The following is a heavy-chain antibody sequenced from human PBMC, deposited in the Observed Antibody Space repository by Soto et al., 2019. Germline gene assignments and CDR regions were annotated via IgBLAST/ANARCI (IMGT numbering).Heavy chain of an antibody. CDR1: GGSISSSNW. J-gene: IGHJ4*02. D-gene: IGHD5-12*01. CDR3: ARGGGERGYRS. Sequence: QVQLQESGPGLVKPSGTLSLTCAVSGGSISSSNWWSWVRQPPGKGLEWIGEIYHSGSTNYNPSHKSGVTISVDKSKNQFTLKLSSVSAADTAVYYCARGGGERGYRSWGQGTLVAVSS. CDR2: IYHSGST. V-gene: IGHV4-4*02.